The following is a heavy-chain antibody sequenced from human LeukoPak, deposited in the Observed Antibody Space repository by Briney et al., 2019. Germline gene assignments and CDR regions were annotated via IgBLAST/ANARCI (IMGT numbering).Heavy chain of an antibody. V-gene: IGHV3-30*18. CDR2: ILYDGSNQ. CDR1: GFTFSNYE. CDR3: AKVRSPLYYYYAMDV. Sequence: PGGSLRLSCAASGFTFSNYEMYWVRQAPGKGLEWVAVILYDGSNQYYADSVKGRFTISRDNSKDTVDLQMNSLRGEDTAVYYCAKVRSPLYYYYAMDVWGQGTTVTVSS. J-gene: IGHJ6*02.